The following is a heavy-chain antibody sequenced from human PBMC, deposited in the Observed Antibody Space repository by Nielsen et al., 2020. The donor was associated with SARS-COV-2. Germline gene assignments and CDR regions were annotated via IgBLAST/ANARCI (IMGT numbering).Heavy chain of an antibody. CDR1: GYTFTYYA. CDR2: IYPDNGDT. V-gene: IGHV1-3*01. CDR3: ARDRSITSRHYSYFYFMDV. D-gene: IGHD2-2*01. J-gene: IGHJ6*02. Sequence: ASVKVSCKASGYTFTYYAIHWVRRAPGRGLEWMGWIYPDNGDTKYSQNFQGRVTVNRDTSASTAYMELSSLRSEDTAVYYCARDRSITSRHYSYFYFMDVWGQWTTVTVSS.